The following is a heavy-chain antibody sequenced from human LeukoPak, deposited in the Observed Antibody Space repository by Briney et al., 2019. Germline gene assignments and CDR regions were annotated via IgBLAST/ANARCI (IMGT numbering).Heavy chain of an antibody. CDR2: ISAYNGNT. V-gene: IGHV1-18*01. J-gene: IGHJ3*02. CDR1: GYTFTSYA. CDR3: ARPIVGAIGAFDI. Sequence: GASVKVSCKASGYTFTSYAMHWVRQAPGQGLEWMGWISAYNGNTNYAQKLQGRVTMTTDTSTSTAYMELRSLRSDDTAVYYCARPIVGAIGAFDIWGQGTMVTVSS. D-gene: IGHD1-26*01.